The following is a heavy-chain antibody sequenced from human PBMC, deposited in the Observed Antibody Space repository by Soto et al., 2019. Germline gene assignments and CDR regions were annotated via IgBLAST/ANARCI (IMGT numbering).Heavy chain of an antibody. Sequence: QVQLVESGGGVVQPGRSLRLSCAASGFTFSSYGMHWVRQAPGKGLEWVAVISYDGSNKYYADSVKGRFTISRDNSKNTRYLQMNSRRAEDTAVYYCAKPRLGWFDPWGQGTLVTVSS. D-gene: IGHD7-27*01. CDR1: GFTFSSYG. J-gene: IGHJ5*02. CDR2: ISYDGSNK. V-gene: IGHV3-30*18. CDR3: AKPRLGWFDP.